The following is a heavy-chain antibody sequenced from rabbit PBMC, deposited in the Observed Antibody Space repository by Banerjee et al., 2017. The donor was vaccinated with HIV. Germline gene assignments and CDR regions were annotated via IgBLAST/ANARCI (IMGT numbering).Heavy chain of an antibody. Sequence: QEQLVESGGGLVTLGGSLKLSCKASGIDFSDYGISWVRHAPGKGLEWIACIYTDSDGTWYASWVNGRFTITRSTSLNTVTLQMTSLTAADTATYFCARGDTGSRRSPFNLWGPGTLVTVS. D-gene: IGHD1-1*01. J-gene: IGHJ4*01. CDR1: GIDFSDYG. CDR2: IYTDSDGT. V-gene: IGHV1S43*01. CDR3: ARGDTGSRRSPFNL.